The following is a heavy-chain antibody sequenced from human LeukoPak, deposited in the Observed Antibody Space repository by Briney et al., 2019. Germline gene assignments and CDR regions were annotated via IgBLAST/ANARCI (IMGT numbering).Heavy chain of an antibody. Sequence: GGSLRLSCAASGFTFSSYGMHWVRQAPGKGLEWVAVISYDGSNKYYADSVKGRFTISRDDSKNTLYLQMNSLRAEDTAVYYCATLDAFDVWGQGTMVTVSS. V-gene: IGHV3-30*03. CDR2: ISYDGSNK. CDR3: ATLDAFDV. J-gene: IGHJ3*01. CDR1: GFTFSSYG.